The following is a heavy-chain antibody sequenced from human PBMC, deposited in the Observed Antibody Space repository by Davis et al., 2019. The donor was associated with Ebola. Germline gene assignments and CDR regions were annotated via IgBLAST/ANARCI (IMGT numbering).Heavy chain of an antibody. D-gene: IGHD4-17*01. CDR1: GGTFSSYG. V-gene: IGHV3-74*01. J-gene: IGHJ4*02. CDR3: ARRTTGLDY. Sequence: AASVKVSCKASGGTFSSYGMHWVRQAPGKGLVWVSRINSDGSSTTYADSVKGRFTISRDNAKNTLYLQMNSLRAEDTAVYYCARRTTGLDYWGQGTLVTVSS. CDR2: INSDGSST.